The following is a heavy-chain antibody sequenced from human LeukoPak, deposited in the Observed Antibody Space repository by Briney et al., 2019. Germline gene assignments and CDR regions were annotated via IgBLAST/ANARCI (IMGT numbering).Heavy chain of an antibody. J-gene: IGHJ4*02. CDR2: IKQDGSGK. D-gene: IGHD1-26*01. Sequence: PGGSLRLSCAASGFNFSSYWMSWVRQAPGKGLEWVANIKQDGSGKYYVDSVKGRFSISRDNAKNSVHLQMTSLRVEDTAVYYCGRDGNPIDHWGQGALVTVSS. CDR1: GFNFSSYW. CDR3: GRDGNPIDH. V-gene: IGHV3-7*05.